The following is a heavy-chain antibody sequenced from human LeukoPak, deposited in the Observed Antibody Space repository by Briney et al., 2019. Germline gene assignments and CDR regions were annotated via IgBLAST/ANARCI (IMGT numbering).Heavy chain of an antibody. CDR3: ASLTGRTTTDYYYYMDV. V-gene: IGHV4-34*01. CDR1: GGSFSGYY. J-gene: IGHJ6*03. D-gene: IGHD4-17*01. Sequence: SETLSLTCAVYGGSFSGYYWSWIRQPPGKGLEWIGEINRSGSTNYNPSLKSRVTTSLDTSKNQFSLKLSSVTAADTAVYYCASLTGRTTTDYYYYMDVWGKGTTVTVSS. CDR2: INRSGST.